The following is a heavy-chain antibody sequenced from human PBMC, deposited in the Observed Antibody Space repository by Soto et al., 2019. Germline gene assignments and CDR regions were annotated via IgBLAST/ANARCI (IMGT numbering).Heavy chain of an antibody. CDR3: VKSLFTFGGVIALFDY. V-gene: IGHV3-64D*06. CDR2: ISSNGGST. CDR1: GFTFSSYA. D-gene: IGHD3-16*02. J-gene: IGHJ4*02. Sequence: PGGSLRLSCSASGFTFSSYAMHWVRQAPGKGLEYASAISSNGGSTYYADSVKGRFTISRDNSKNTLYLQMSSLRAEDTAVYYCVKSLFTFGGVIALFDYWGQGTLVTVSS.